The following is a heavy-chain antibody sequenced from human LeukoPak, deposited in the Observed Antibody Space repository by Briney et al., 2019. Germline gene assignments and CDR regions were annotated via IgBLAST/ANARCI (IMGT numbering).Heavy chain of an antibody. CDR2: ISSSGSTI. Sequence: GGSLRLSCAASGFTFSSYEMNWVRQAPGKGLEWVSYISSSGSTIYYADSVKGRFTISRDNAKNSLYLQMNSLRAEDTAVYYCARGFHPGIAAAGPYFDYWGQGTLVTVSS. CDR3: ARGFHPGIAAAGPYFDY. CDR1: GFTFSSYE. D-gene: IGHD6-13*01. J-gene: IGHJ4*02. V-gene: IGHV3-48*03.